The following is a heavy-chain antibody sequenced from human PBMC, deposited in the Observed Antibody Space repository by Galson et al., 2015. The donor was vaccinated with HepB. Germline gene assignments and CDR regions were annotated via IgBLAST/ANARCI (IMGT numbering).Heavy chain of an antibody. CDR3: AAHDSSGYYYYYYMDV. CDR2: IKQDGSEK. J-gene: IGHJ6*03. V-gene: IGHV3-7*01. Sequence: SLRLSCAASGFTFSTYWMSWVRQAPGKGLEWVANIKQDGSEKYYVDSVKGRFTISRDNAKNSLYLQMNSLRAEDTAVYYCAAHDSSGYYYYYYMDVWGKGTTVIVSS. D-gene: IGHD3-22*01. CDR1: GFTFSTYW.